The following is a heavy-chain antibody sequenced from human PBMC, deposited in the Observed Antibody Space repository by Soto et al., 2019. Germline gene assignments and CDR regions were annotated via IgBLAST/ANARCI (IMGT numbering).Heavy chain of an antibody. Sequence: SEILSLTCTVSGGSISSGTYYWGWIRQPPGKGLEWIGSIYYSGSTYYNPSLKSRVTISVDTSKNQFSLKLSSVTAADTAVYYCAREQWLAPVDYWGQGTLVTVSS. CDR1: GGSISSGTYY. D-gene: IGHD6-19*01. CDR2: IYYSGST. J-gene: IGHJ4*02. CDR3: AREQWLAPVDY. V-gene: IGHV4-39*01.